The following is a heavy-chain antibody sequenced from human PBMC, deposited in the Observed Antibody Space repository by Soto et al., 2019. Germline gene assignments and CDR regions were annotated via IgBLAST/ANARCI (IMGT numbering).Heavy chain of an antibody. J-gene: IGHJ4*02. CDR3: ARDPHRAFDY. Sequence: ASVKVSCPASRYTVPDYYMHWVRQAPGQGLEWMGWINPNSGGTNYAQKFQGRVTMTRDTSISTAYMELSRLRSDDTAVYYCARDPHRAFDYWGQGTLVTGSS. CDR2: INPNSGGT. V-gene: IGHV1-2*02. CDR1: RYTVPDYY.